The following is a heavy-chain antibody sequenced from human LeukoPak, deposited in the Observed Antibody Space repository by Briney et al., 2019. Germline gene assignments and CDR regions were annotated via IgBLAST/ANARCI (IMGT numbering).Heavy chain of an antibody. D-gene: IGHD1-26*01. Sequence: GGSLRLSCAGSGFTFNHYAMSWVRQAPGKGLEWVSAVSGWGTGTFYADSVKGRFTISRDDSKNTLFLQMNSLRADDTAVYFCATRTVGATYYWGQGTPVTVSS. J-gene: IGHJ4*02. CDR1: GFTFNHYA. CDR3: ATRTVGATYY. V-gene: IGHV3-23*01. CDR2: VSGWGTGT.